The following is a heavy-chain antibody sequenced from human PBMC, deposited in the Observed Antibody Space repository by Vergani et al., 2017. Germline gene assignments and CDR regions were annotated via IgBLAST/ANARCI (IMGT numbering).Heavy chain of an antibody. CDR1: GGSFSGYY. D-gene: IGHD6-19*01. CDR2: IYTSGST. V-gene: IGHV4-59*10. CDR3: ARGYSSGWGGFDP. J-gene: IGHJ5*02. Sequence: QVQLQQWGAGLLKPSETLSLTCAVYGGSFSGYYWSWIRQPPGKGLEWIGRIYTSGSTNYNPSLKSRVTISVDTSKNQFSLKLSSVTAADTAVYYCARGYSSGWGGFDPWGQGTLVTVSS.